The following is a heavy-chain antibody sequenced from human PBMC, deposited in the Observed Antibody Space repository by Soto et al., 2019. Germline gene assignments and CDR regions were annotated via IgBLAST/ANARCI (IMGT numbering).Heavy chain of an antibody. J-gene: IGHJ6*02. Sequence: GASVKVSCKASGGTFSSYASSWVRQAPGQGLEWMGGIIPIFGTANYAQKFQGRVTITADESTSTAYMELSSLRSEDTAVYYCARDENPIFGVVIRRPYGMAVWGQGTTVTVSS. CDR2: IIPIFGTA. D-gene: IGHD3-3*01. V-gene: IGHV1-69*13. CDR1: GGTFSSYA. CDR3: ARDENPIFGVVIRRPYGMAV.